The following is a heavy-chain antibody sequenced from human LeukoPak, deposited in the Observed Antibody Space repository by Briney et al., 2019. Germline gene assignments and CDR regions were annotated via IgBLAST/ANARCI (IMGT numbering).Heavy chain of an antibody. J-gene: IGHJ4*02. V-gene: IGHV3-30*03. CDR2: ISHNGTNI. Sequence: GGSLRLSCAASGFTFSSYGMHWVRQAPGKGLEWVAAISHNGTNIHYAESVKGRFTISRDNSKNMLYLQMNSLRAEDTALYYCAETGPTDFWGQGTLVTVSS. CDR1: GFTFSSYG. CDR3: AETGPTDF. D-gene: IGHD3-9*01.